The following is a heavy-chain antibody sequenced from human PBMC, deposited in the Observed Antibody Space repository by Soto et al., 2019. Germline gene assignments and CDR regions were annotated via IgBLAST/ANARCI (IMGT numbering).Heavy chain of an antibody. J-gene: IGHJ5*02. CDR1: GYTFTSYG. V-gene: IGHV1-18*01. CDR3: ARDGRRIAVAGDNWFDP. CDR2: ISAYNGNT. D-gene: IGHD6-19*01. Sequence: GASVKVSCKASGYTFTSYGISWVRQAPGQGLEWMGWISAYNGNTNYAQKLQGRVTMTTDTSTSTAYMELRSLRSDDTAVYYCARDGRRIAVAGDNWFDPWGKGTLVTVS.